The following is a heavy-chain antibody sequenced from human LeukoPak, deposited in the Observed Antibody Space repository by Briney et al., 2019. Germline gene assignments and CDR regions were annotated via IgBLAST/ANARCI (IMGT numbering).Heavy chain of an antibody. CDR3: ARDGLPAASYGMDV. Sequence: ASVKVSCKASGYTFTGYYMHWVRQAPGQGLEWMGWINPNSGGTNYAQKFQGRVTMTRDTSISTAYMELSRLRSDDTAVYYCARDGLPAASYGMDVWGQGTTVTVSS. V-gene: IGHV1-2*02. CDR2: INPNSGGT. D-gene: IGHD2-2*01. J-gene: IGHJ6*02. CDR1: GYTFTGYY.